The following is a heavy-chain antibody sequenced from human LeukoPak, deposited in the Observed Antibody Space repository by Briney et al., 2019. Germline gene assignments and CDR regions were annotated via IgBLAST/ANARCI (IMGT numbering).Heavy chain of an antibody. Sequence: ASVKVSCKVSGGTFSSYAISWVRQAPGQGLEWMGGIIPIFGTANYAQKFQGRVTITADESTSTAYMELSSLRSEDTAVYYCARSGYDRNYYYYGMDVWGQGTTVTVSS. CDR3: ARSGYDRNYYYYGMDV. J-gene: IGHJ6*02. V-gene: IGHV1-69*01. CDR1: GGTFSSYA. CDR2: IIPIFGTA. D-gene: IGHD5-12*01.